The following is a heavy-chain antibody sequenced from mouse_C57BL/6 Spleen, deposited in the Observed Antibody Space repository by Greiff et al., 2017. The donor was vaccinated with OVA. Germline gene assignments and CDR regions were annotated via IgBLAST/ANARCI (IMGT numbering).Heavy chain of an antibody. V-gene: IGHV1-82*01. CDR1: GYAFSSSW. Sequence: QVQLQQSGPELVKPGASVKISCKASGYAFSSSWMNWVKQRPGKGLEWIGRIYPGDGDTNYNGKFKGKATLTADKSSSTAYMQLSSLTSEDSAVYFCARDYYGSSYPCFDYWGQGTTLTVSS. CDR3: ARDYYGSSYPCFDY. CDR2: IYPGDGDT. J-gene: IGHJ2*01. D-gene: IGHD1-1*01.